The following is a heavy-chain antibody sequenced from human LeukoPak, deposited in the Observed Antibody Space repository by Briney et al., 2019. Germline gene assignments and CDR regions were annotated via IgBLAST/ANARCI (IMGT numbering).Heavy chain of an antibody. CDR1: GFTFSSYS. CDR2: ISSSSSYI. V-gene: IGHV3-21*01. Sequence: RGSLRLSCAASGFTFSSYSMNWVRQAPGKGLEWVSSISSSSSYIYYADSVKGRFTISRDSAKNSLYLQMNSLRAEDTAVYYCARGDGYQGSFDYWGQGTLVTVSS. D-gene: IGHD5-24*01. CDR3: ARGDGYQGSFDY. J-gene: IGHJ4*02.